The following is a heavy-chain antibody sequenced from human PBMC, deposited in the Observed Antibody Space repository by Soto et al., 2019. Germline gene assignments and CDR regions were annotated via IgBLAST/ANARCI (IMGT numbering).Heavy chain of an antibody. J-gene: IGHJ4*02. D-gene: IGHD2-2*01. CDR1: GFTFSSYG. CDR3: AREDPRCSSTSCAFDY. V-gene: IGHV3-33*01. CDR2: IWYDGSNK. Sequence: QVQLVESGGGVVQPGRSLRLPCAASGFTFSSYGMHWVRQAPGKGLEWVAVIWYDGSNKYYADSVKGRFTISRDNSKNTLYLQMNSLRAEDTAVYYCAREDPRCSSTSCAFDYWGQGTLVTVSS.